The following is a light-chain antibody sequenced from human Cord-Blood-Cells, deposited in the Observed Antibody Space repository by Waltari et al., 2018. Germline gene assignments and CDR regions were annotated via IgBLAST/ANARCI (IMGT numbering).Light chain of an antibody. CDR2: KDS. J-gene: IGLJ1*01. Sequence: SYELTQPPSVSVSPGQTARITRSADALPKQYASWYQQKPGQAPVLVIYKDSERPSGIPERFSGSSSGTTVTLTISGVQAEDEADYYCQSADSSGTYVFGTGTKVTVL. CDR3: QSADSSGTYV. V-gene: IGLV3-25*03. CDR1: ALPKQY.